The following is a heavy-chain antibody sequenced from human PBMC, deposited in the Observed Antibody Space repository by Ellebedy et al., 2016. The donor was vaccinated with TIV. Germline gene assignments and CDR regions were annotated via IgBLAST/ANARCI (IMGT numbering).Heavy chain of an antibody. CDR1: GGSISSYY. Sequence: MPSETLSLTCTVSGGSISSYYWSWIRQPPGKGMEWIGYIYYSGSTNYNPSLKSRVTIPVDTSKNQFSLKLSSVTAADTAVYYFARVVTIFGVVTHFDYWGQGTLVTVSS. D-gene: IGHD3-3*01. CDR3: ARVVTIFGVVTHFDY. CDR2: IYYSGST. J-gene: IGHJ4*02. V-gene: IGHV4-59*01.